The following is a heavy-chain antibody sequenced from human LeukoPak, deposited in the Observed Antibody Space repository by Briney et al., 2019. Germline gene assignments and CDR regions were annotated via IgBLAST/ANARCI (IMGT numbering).Heavy chain of an antibody. CDR1: GFTFNTYD. Sequence: GRSLRLSCAASGFTFNTYDMHWARQAPGKGLEWVAVISYDGRIKYYADSVKGRFTISRDNSKNTLNLQMNSLGAEDTALYYCATEYYDFSTGKYWGGYDYWGQGTLVIVSS. CDR3: ATEYYDFSTGKYWGGYDY. CDR2: ISYDGRIK. V-gene: IGHV3-30*04. D-gene: IGHD3-3*01. J-gene: IGHJ4*02.